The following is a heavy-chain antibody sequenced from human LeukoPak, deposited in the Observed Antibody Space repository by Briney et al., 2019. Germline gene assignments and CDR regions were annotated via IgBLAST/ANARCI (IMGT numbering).Heavy chain of an antibody. V-gene: IGHV5-51*01. D-gene: IGHD5-18*01. CDR3: ARVLGYSRRNPFDS. Sequence: GESLKISCKGSGYTFISHWIGWVRQMPGKGLEWMGTIYPGDSDTRYSPSFQGQVTISVVNSINTAYLQWNSLRASDTATYYCARVLGYSRRNPFDSWGQGTLVTVSS. CDR2: IYPGDSDT. CDR1: GYTFISHW. J-gene: IGHJ5*01.